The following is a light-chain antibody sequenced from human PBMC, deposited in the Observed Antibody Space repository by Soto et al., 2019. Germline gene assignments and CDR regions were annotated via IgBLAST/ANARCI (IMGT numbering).Light chain of an antibody. CDR2: AAS. V-gene: IGKV1D-16*01. CDR3: LQYNIYPRP. CDR1: QDIPSY. Sequence: DVQMTQSPSSLSASVVDRVTISCRASQDIPSYLAWYQQRPGHAPKSLIYAASSLHTGVPSRFSGSEFGTDFTLTISNLQPEDSATYYGLQYNIYPRPFGGVTKVVI. J-gene: IGKJ4*01.